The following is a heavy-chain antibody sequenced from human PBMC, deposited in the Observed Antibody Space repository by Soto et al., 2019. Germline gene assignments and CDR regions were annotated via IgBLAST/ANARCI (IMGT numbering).Heavy chain of an antibody. D-gene: IGHD3-10*01. J-gene: IGHJ4*02. CDR2: LSGSGGTT. CDR1: GFTFSTYA. CDR3: AKQRAGYGSGSDTFYFDF. V-gene: IGHV3-23*01. Sequence: PGGSLRLSCSTSGFTFSTYAMNWVRQAPGKGLEWVSALSGSGGTTYYADSVRGRFTISRDNPKNTLFLQMSSLRAEDTALYYCAKQRAGYGSGSDTFYFDFWGQGTLVTVSS.